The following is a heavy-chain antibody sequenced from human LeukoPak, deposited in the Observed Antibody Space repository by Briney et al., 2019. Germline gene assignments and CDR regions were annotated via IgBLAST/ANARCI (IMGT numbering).Heavy chain of an antibody. D-gene: IGHD6-6*01. Sequence: SETLSLTCTVSGGSISRGGYYWSWIRQHPGKGLEWIGYIYYSGSTYYNPSLKSRVTISVDTSKNQFSLKLSSVTAADTAVYYCARCLDSSSPNFDYWGQGTLVTVSS. V-gene: IGHV4-31*03. CDR3: ARCLDSSSPNFDY. J-gene: IGHJ4*02. CDR1: GGSISRGGYY. CDR2: IYYSGST.